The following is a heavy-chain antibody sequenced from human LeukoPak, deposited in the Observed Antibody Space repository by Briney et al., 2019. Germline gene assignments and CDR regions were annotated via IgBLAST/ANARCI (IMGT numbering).Heavy chain of an antibody. J-gene: IGHJ6*04. CDR2: IYYRGSI. CDR3: ARGTIFLDV. CDR1: GGSISSGGYS. V-gene: IGHV4-30-2*03. Sequence: SQTLSLTCAVSGGSISSGGYSWSWIRQPPGKGLEWIGSIYYRGSIYYNPSLKSRVTISVDTSKNQFSLKLSSVTAADTAVYYCARGTIFLDVWGKGTTVTVSS. D-gene: IGHD3-3*01.